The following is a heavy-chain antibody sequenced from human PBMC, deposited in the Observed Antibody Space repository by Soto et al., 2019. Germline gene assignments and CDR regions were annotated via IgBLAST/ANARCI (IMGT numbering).Heavy chain of an antibody. Sequence: GASVKVSCKASGYTFTGYYMHWVRQAPGQGLEWMGWINPNSGGTNYAQKFQGWVTMTRDTSISTAYMELSRLRSDDTAVYYCARGITGTQPYYYYYMDVWGKGTTVTVSS. J-gene: IGHJ6*03. V-gene: IGHV1-2*04. CDR2: INPNSGGT. D-gene: IGHD1-20*01. CDR1: GYTFTGYY. CDR3: ARGITGTQPYYYYYMDV.